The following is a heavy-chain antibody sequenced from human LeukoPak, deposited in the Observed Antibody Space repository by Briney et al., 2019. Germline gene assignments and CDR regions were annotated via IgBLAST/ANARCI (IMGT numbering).Heavy chain of an antibody. CDR2: INGDGRNI. J-gene: IGHJ6*02. Sequence: GGSLRLSCVAFGFTFSSYWMHWVRQDPGKGLVWVSRINGDGRNINYADSVRGRFTISRDNAKNTLYLQMNTLRVEDTAVYYCTRDLMDYDVSTGLHHYYMDVWGQGTTVTVSS. D-gene: IGHD3-9*01. CDR3: TRDLMDYDVSTGLHHYYMDV. CDR1: GFTFSSYW. V-gene: IGHV3-74*01.